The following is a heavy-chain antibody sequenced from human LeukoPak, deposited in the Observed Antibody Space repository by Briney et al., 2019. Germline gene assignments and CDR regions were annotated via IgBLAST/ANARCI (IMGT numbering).Heavy chain of an antibody. CDR2: INHSGIT. D-gene: IGHD2-15*01. CDR3: ARDRYWSGGSCYSGGHDY. Sequence: SETLSLTCAVYGGSFSGYYWSWIRQPPGKGLEWIGEINHSGITNYNPSLKSRVTISVDTSKNQFSLKLSSVTAADTAVFYCARDRYWSGGSCYSGGHDYWGQGTLVTVSS. CDR1: GGSFSGYY. J-gene: IGHJ4*02. V-gene: IGHV4-34*01.